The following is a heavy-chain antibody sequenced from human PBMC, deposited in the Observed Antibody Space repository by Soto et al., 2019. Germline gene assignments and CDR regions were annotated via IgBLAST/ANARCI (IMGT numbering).Heavy chain of an antibody. Sequence: PGGSLTLSCATSAFTFSSYAMSWVRRAPGKGLEWVSAISGSGGSTYYADSVKGRFTISRDNSKNTLYLQMNSLRAEDTAVYYCAKDGLFGGGYYYYGMDVWGQGTTVTVSS. V-gene: IGHV3-23*01. CDR2: ISGSGGST. J-gene: IGHJ6*02. D-gene: IGHD3-3*01. CDR3: AKDGLFGGGYYYYGMDV. CDR1: AFTFSSYA.